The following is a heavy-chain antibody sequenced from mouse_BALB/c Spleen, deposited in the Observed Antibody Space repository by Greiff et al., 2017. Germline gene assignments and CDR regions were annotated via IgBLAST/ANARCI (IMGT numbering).Heavy chain of an antibody. CDR1: GFTFSSFG. CDR2: ISGGSSTI. D-gene: IGHD4-1*01. Sequence: EVMLVESGGGLVQPGGSRKLSCAASGFTFSSFGMHWVRQAPEKGLEWVAYISGGSSTIYYADTVKGRFTISRDNPKNTLFLQMTSLRSEDTAMYYCARSWDDYYAMDYWGQGTSVTVAS. CDR3: ARSWDDYYAMDY. V-gene: IGHV5-17*02. J-gene: IGHJ4*01.